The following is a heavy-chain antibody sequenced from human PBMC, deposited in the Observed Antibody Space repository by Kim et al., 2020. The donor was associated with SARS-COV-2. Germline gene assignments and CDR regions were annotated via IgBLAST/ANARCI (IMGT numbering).Heavy chain of an antibody. J-gene: IGHJ4*02. V-gene: IGHV1-18*01. Sequence: YAQKLQGRVTMTTDTSTSTAYMELRSLRSDDTAVYYCARARTIVGTNFDYWGQGTLVTVSS. D-gene: IGHD3-22*01. CDR3: ARARTIVGTNFDY.